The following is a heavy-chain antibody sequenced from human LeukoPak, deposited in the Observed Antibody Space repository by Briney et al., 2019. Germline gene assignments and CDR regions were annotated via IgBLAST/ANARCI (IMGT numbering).Heavy chain of an antibody. D-gene: IGHD3-3*01. CDR2: IYYSGST. J-gene: IGHJ4*02. CDR1: GGSVSSGSYY. V-gene: IGHV4-61*01. Sequence: SETLSLTCTVSGGSVSSGSYYWSWIRQPPGKGLEWIGYIYYSGSTNYSPSLKSRVTISVDTSKNQFSLKLSSVTAADTAVYYCARDGGKFDYWGQGTLVTVSS. CDR3: ARDGGKFDY.